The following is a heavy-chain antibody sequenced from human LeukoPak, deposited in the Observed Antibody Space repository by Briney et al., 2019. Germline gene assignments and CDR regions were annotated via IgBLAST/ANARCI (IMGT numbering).Heavy chain of an antibody. Sequence: GGSLRLSCAASGFTFSSYAMNWVRQAPGKGLEWVSGVSNSGGAIYYADSVKGRFIISRDNSKNTLYLEMNSLRAEDAALYYCAKSSGGYCSGGSCLFDSWGQGTLVTVSS. CDR3: AKSSGGYCSGGSCLFDS. CDR1: GFTFSSYA. CDR2: VSNSGGAI. J-gene: IGHJ4*02. D-gene: IGHD2-15*01. V-gene: IGHV3-23*01.